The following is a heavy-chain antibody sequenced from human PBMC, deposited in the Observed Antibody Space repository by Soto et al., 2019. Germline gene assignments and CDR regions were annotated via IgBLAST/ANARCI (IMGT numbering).Heavy chain of an antibody. J-gene: IGHJ4*02. V-gene: IGHV3-53*01. CDR2: IYSGGST. CDR3: ARALVYYDSSGYPLRPYYFDY. CDR1: GFTVSSNY. Sequence: GGSLRLSCAASGFTVSSNYMSWVRQAPGKGLEWVSVIYSGGSTYYADSVKGRFTISRDNSKNTLYLQMNSLRAEDTAVYYCARALVYYDSSGYPLRPYYFDYWGQGTLVTVSS. D-gene: IGHD3-22*01.